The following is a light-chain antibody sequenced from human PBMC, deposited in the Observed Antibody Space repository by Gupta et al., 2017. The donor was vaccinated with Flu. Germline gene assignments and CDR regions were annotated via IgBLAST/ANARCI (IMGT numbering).Light chain of an antibody. J-gene: IGLJ2*01. Sequence: SSDVGYHNYVSWYQQHPGKAPKLIIYEVTTRPSGVSYRFSGSKSGNTASLTISGLQTEDEANYYCSSYSSDNPLVVFGGGTRLTVL. CDR1: SSDVGYHNY. CDR2: EVT. CDR3: SSYSSDNPLVV. V-gene: IGLV2-14*01.